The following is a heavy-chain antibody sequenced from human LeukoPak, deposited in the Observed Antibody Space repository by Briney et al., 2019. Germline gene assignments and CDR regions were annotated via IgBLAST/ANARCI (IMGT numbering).Heavy chain of an antibody. J-gene: IGHJ4*02. CDR2: IYYSGST. Sequence: SETLSLTCTVSGGSISSSSYYWGWIRQPPGKGLEWIGSIYYSGSTYYNPSLKSRVTISVDTSKNQFSLKLSSVTAADTAVYYCARAGYSSGWYKRKLDYWGQGTLVTVSS. CDR3: ARAGYSSGWYKRKLDY. CDR1: GGSISSSSYY. V-gene: IGHV4-39*01. D-gene: IGHD6-19*01.